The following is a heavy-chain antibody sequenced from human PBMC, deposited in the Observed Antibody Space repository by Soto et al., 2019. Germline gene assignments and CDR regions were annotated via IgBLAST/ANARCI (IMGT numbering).Heavy chain of an antibody. D-gene: IGHD3-3*01. CDR2: ISYDGSNK. J-gene: IGHJ6*02. CDR1: GFTFSSYG. V-gene: IGHV3-30*18. Sequence: GGSLRLSCAASGFTFSSYGMHWVRQAPGKGLEWVAVISYDGSNKYYADSVKGRFTISRDNSKNTLYLQMNSLRAEDTAVYYCAKDGGITIFGAVSDYYGMDVWGQGTTVTVSS. CDR3: AKDGGITIFGAVSDYYGMDV.